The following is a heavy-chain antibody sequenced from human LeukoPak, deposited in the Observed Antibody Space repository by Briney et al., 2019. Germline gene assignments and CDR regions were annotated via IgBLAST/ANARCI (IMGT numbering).Heavy chain of an antibody. CDR3: AGELLPPGKYHSHMCV. CDR1: GASIGSCSYY. D-gene: IGHD3-22*01. CDR2: LYTAGST. V-gene: IGHV4-61*02. J-gene: IGHJ6*03. Sequence: SHTLSLTCTVSGASIGSCSYYWSWIRQAPGKGLEWIGRLYTAGSTDYKHSLKSRFSMSIDTSKNQLSLRLSSVTAPDTAVYYCAGELLPPGKYHSHMCVWRKGTTLSVS.